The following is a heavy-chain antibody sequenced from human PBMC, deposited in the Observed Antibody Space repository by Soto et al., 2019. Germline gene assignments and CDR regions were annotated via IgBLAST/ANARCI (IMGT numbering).Heavy chain of an antibody. CDR3: ARAVLGYCSSTSCSPFDY. J-gene: IGHJ4*02. CDR2: IIPIFGTA. V-gene: IGHV1-69*01. CDR1: GGTFSSYA. Sequence: QVQLVQSGAEVKKPGSSVKVSCKASGGTFSSYAISWVRQAPGQGLEWMGGIIPIFGTANYAQKFQGRVTLTSDEYTSTAYMELSSLRSEDTAVYYCARAVLGYCSSTSCSPFDYWRQGSLVTVSS. D-gene: IGHD2-2*01.